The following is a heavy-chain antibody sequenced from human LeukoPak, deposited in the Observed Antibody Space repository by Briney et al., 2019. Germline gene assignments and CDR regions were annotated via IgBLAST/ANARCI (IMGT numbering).Heavy chain of an antibody. Sequence: PGGSLRLSCAASGSTFSGSAMHWVRQASGKGLEWVGRIRSKANSYATAYAASVKGRFTISRDDSKNTAYLQMNSLKTEDTAVYYCTRYVGAKVRAFDIWGQGTMVTVSS. CDR3: TRYVGAKVRAFDI. D-gene: IGHD1-26*01. CDR2: IRSKANSYAT. J-gene: IGHJ3*02. CDR1: GSTFSGSA. V-gene: IGHV3-73*01.